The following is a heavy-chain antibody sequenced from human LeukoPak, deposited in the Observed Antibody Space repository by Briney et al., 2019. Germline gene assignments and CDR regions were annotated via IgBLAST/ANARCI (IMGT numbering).Heavy chain of an antibody. V-gene: IGHV3-33*08. D-gene: IGHD3-22*01. CDR1: GFTFSSYG. CDR2: IWYDGSNK. Sequence: PGGSLRLSCAASGFTFSSYGMHWVRQAPGKGLEWVAVIWYDGSNKYYADSVKGRFTISRDNSKNTLYLQMNSLRAEDTAVYYCARAYYYDSSGYLVPDYWGQGTLVTVSS. J-gene: IGHJ4*02. CDR3: ARAYYYDSSGYLVPDY.